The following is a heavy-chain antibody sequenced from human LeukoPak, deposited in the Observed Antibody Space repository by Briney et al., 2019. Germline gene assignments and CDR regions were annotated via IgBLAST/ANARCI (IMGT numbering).Heavy chain of an antibody. CDR1: GYIFSTYG. J-gene: IGHJ4*02. Sequence: ASVKVSCKASGYIFSTYGSSWVRQAPGQGLEWMGWISAYNGNTNYAQKLQGRVTMTTDTSTTTAYMELGSLSSDDTAVYYCAHILTGYYMDYWGQGTLVTVSS. CDR2: ISAYNGNT. V-gene: IGHV1-18*01. CDR3: AHILTGYYMDY. D-gene: IGHD3-9*01.